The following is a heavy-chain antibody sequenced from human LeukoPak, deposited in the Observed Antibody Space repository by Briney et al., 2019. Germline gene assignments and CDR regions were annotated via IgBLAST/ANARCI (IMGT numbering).Heavy chain of an antibody. CDR3: ARDSSNGWFPTPDY. D-gene: IGHD6-19*01. CDR2: IYYSGST. V-gene: IGHV4-59*01. Sequence: SETLSLTCTVSGGSISSYYWSWIRQPPGKGLEWIGYIYYSGSTNYNPSLKSRVTISVDTSKNQFSLKLSSVTAADTAVYYCARDSSNGWFPTPDYWSQGTLVTVSS. J-gene: IGHJ4*02. CDR1: GGSISSYY.